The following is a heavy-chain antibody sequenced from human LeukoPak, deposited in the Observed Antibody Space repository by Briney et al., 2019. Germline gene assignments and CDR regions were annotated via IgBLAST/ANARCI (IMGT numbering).Heavy chain of an antibody. CDR1: GFSPSTSGMY. V-gene: IGHV2-70*11. J-gene: IGHJ4*02. CDR2: IDWDDAK. D-gene: IGHD5-18*01. CDR3: ARENNYGYDY. Sequence: SGPTLVXPTRTLTLTCTCSGFSPSTSGMYVSWIRQPPGKALEWLARIDWDDAKYYSTSLKTRLTISKDTSKNQVVLTMTNMDPVDTATYYCARENNYGYDYWGQGTLVTVSS.